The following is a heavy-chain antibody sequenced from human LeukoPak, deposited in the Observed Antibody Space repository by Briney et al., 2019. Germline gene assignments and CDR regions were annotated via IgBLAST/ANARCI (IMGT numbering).Heavy chain of an antibody. CDR1: GFTVSSNY. J-gene: IGHJ4*02. D-gene: IGHD3-3*01. V-gene: IGHV3-53*01. CDR2: IYSGGST. CDR3: AKGITKAYNALDY. Sequence: PGGSLRLSCAASGFTVSSNYMSWVRQAPGKGLEWVSVIYSGGSTYYADSVKGRFTISRDNSKNTLYLQMNSLRAEDTAVYYCAKGITKAYNALDYWGQGTLVTVSS.